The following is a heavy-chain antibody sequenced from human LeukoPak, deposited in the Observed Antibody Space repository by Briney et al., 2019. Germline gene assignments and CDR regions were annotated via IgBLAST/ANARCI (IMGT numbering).Heavy chain of an antibody. CDR3: AKEVGYSYGTFDY. Sequence: GGSLRLSCAASGFTFSSYGMSWVRQAPGKGLEWVSAISGSGGSTYYADSVKGRFTISRDNSKNTLYLQMNRLRAEDTAVYYCAKEVGYSYGTFDYWGQGTLVTVSS. CDR1: GFTFSSYG. J-gene: IGHJ4*02. CDR2: ISGSGGST. V-gene: IGHV3-23*01. D-gene: IGHD5-18*01.